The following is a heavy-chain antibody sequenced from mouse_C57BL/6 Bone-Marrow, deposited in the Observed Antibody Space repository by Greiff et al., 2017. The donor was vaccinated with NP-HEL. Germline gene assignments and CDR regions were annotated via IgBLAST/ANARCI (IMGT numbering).Heavy chain of an antibody. CDR2: INPSSGYT. J-gene: IGHJ1*03. CDR3: AKTGTGYFDV. D-gene: IGHD4-1*01. Sequence: QVQLQQSGAELAKPGASVKLSCKASGYTFTSYWMHWVKQRPGQGLEWIGYINPSSGYTKYNQKFKDKATCTADKSSSTAYMQLSSLTYEDSAVYYCAKTGTGYFDVWGTGTTVTVSS. CDR1: GYTFTSYW. V-gene: IGHV1-7*01.